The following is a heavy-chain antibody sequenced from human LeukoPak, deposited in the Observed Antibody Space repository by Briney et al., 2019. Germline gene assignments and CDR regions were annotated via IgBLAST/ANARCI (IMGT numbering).Heavy chain of an antibody. D-gene: IGHD2-2*01. CDR3: ARAGTCSSTSCDGGIEY. V-gene: IGHV3-21*06. CDR1: GFAFSSYN. CDR2: ISTTSTYI. Sequence: GGSLRLSCAASGFAFSSYNMKWVRQAPGKGLEWVLFISTTSTYIYYADSVKGRFTVSRDNSKNLLYLQMDSLRVEDTAVYYCARAGTCSSTSCDGGIEYWGQGTLVTVSS. J-gene: IGHJ4*02.